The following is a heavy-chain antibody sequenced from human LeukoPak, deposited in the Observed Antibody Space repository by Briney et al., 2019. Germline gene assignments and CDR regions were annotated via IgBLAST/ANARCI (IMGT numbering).Heavy chain of an antibody. CDR3: ARTPDPFDI. J-gene: IGHJ3*02. CDR2: TYSGGSS. CDR1: GFTFNSNY. Sequence: GGSLRLSCVASGFTFNSNYISWVREAPGKGGEWVSLTYSGGSSNYSDPVKGRFTISRDIPKNTLYLQMNSLRAEDTAVYYCARTPDPFDIWGQGTLVTVSS. V-gene: IGHV3-66*01.